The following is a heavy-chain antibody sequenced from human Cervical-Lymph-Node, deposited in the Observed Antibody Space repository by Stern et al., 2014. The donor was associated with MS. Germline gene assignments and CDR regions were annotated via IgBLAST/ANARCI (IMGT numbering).Heavy chain of an antibody. CDR3: AKSSYYYDSSGDYYSWFDP. Sequence: QVQLVQSGGGVVQPGRSLRLSCAVSGFNFSNYGMHWVRQAPGKGLEWVAVISYDGSNKYYTDSVKGRFTISRDNPENTLYLQMNSLRPEDTAIYYCAKSSYYYDSSGDYYSWFDPWGQGTLVTVSS. CDR1: GFNFSNYG. CDR2: ISYDGSNK. J-gene: IGHJ5*02. V-gene: IGHV3-30*18. D-gene: IGHD3-22*01.